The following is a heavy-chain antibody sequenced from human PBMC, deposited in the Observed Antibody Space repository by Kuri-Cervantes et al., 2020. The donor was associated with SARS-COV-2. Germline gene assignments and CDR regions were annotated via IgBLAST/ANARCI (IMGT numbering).Heavy chain of an antibody. Sequence: GSLRLPCAVHGGSFSGYYWSWIRQPPGKGLEWIGEINHRGSTNYNPSLKRRVTISVDTSKNQFSLKLSYVTAADTAVYYCARGLHIVVVPAAMWERGEYYYGMDVWGQGTTVTVSS. J-gene: IGHJ6*02. CDR3: ARGLHIVVVPAAMWERGEYYYGMDV. CDR1: GGSFSGYY. D-gene: IGHD2-2*01. V-gene: IGHV4-34*01. CDR2: INHRGST.